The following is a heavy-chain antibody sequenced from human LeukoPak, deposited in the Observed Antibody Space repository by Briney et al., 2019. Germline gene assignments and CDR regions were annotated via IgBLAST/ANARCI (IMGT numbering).Heavy chain of an antibody. V-gene: IGHV4-34*01. CDR3: ARDTKIRLGELSYAFDI. CDR1: GGSFSGYY. CDR2: INHSGST. J-gene: IGHJ3*02. D-gene: IGHD3-16*02. Sequence: SETLSLTCAVYGGSFSGYYWSWIRQPPGKGLEWIGEINHSGSTNYNPSLKSRVTISVDTSKNQFSLKLSSVTAADTAVYYCARDTKIRLGELSYAFDIWGQGTMVTVSS.